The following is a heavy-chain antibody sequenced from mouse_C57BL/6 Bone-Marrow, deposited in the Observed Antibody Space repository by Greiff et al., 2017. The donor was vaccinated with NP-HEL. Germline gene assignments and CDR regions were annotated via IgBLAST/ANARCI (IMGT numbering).Heavy chain of an antibody. Sequence: VQLQQPGAELVKPGASVKLSCKASGYTFTSYWMHWVKQRPGQGLEWIGMIHPNSGSTNYNEKFKNKATLTVDKSSSTAYMQLSSLTSEDSAVYYCARKRNSSGYLDYWRQGTTLTVSS. CDR3: ARKRNSSGYLDY. V-gene: IGHV1-64*01. CDR1: GYTFTSYW. D-gene: IGHD3-2*02. CDR2: IHPNSGST. J-gene: IGHJ2*01.